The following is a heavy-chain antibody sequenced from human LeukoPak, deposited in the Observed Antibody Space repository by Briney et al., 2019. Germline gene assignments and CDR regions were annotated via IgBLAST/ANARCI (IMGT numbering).Heavy chain of an antibody. CDR2: ISYDGSNK. CDR3: ARDPEVGATGNSPFDY. CDR1: GFTFSSYA. J-gene: IGHJ4*02. D-gene: IGHD1-26*01. V-gene: IGHV3-30-3*01. Sequence: GRSLRLSCAASGFTFSSYAMRWVRQAPGKGLEWVAVISYDGSNKYYADSVKGRFTISRDNSKNTLYLQMNSLRAEDTAVYYCARDPEVGATGNSPFDYWGQGTLVTVSS.